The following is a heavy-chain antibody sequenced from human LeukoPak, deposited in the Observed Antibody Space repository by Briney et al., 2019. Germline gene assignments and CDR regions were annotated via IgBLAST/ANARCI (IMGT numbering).Heavy chain of an antibody. CDR3: AKVWFGELFHDAFDI. CDR2: IRYDGSNK. D-gene: IGHD3-10*01. CDR1: GFTFSSYG. Sequence: GGSLRLSCAASGFTFSSYGMHWVRQAPGKGLEWVAFIRYDGSNKYYADSVKGRFTISRDNSKNTLYLQMNSLRAEDTAVYYCAKVWFGELFHDAFDIWGQGTMVTVSS. V-gene: IGHV3-30*02. J-gene: IGHJ3*02.